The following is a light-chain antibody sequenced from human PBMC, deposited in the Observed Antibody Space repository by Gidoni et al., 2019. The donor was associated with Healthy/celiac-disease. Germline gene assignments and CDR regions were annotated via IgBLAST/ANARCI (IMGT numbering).Light chain of an antibody. V-gene: IGKV1-39*01. CDR3: QQSYSTPLT. J-gene: IGKJ4*01. Sequence: DIQMTQSPSSLSASVGDRVTITCRASQSISSYLNWYQQKPGKAPKLLIYAASSLQSGVPSRFSGSGSGTDFTLTNSNLQPEDFATYYCQQSYSTPLTFGGXTKVEIK. CDR2: AAS. CDR1: QSISSY.